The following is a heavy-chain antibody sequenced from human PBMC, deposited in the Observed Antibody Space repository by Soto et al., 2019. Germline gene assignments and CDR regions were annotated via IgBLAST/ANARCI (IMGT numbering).Heavy chain of an antibody. V-gene: IGHV4-30-2*06. CDR3: ARDYYGMDV. CDR2: TYQSGRA. Sequence: LFLTCTVSGGSISSGGYSWTWLRQSPGPGLEWIGYTYQSGRAFYNPSLKSRVTISVDRSKNQFSLNVTSVTAADTAVYYCARDYYGMDVWGQGTTVTVSS. J-gene: IGHJ6*02. CDR1: GGSISSGGYS.